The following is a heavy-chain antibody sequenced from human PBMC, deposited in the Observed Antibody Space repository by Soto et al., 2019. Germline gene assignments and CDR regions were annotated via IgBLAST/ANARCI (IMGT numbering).Heavy chain of an antibody. CDR1: GWSLSSYY. J-gene: IGHJ4*02. D-gene: IGHD3-3*01. Sequence: SETPFPTCPFSGWSLSSYYWSLIREPPRKGLEWIGYIYYSGSTNYNPSLKSRATISVDTSKNQFSLKLSSVTAADTAVYYCARHSYDFWSGYHHPYYFDYWGQGTLVTVSS. V-gene: IGHV4-59*08. CDR3: ARHSYDFWSGYHHPYYFDY. CDR2: IYYSGST.